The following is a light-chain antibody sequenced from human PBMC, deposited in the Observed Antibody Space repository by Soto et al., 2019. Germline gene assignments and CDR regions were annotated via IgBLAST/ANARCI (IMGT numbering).Light chain of an antibody. J-gene: IGKJ4*01. CDR3: QQRSNWLT. Sequence: EIVLTQSPATLSLSPGERATLSCRASQGVSSYLAWFQQKPGQAPSLLIYDASNRATGIPARFSGSGPGTDFTLTISSLEPEDFAVYYCQQRSNWLTSGGGTKVEIK. CDR2: DAS. V-gene: IGKV3D-11*01. CDR1: QGVSSY.